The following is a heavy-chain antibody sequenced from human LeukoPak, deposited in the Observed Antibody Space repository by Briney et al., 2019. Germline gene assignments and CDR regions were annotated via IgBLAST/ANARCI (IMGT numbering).Heavy chain of an antibody. D-gene: IGHD6-13*01. CDR1: GGSISTYY. V-gene: IGHV4-59*01. CDR2: IYYAGNT. CDR3: ARGASSSWTTTFDP. Sequence: SETLSLTCTISGGSISTYYWTWIRQPPGKGLEGIGYIYYAGNTIHNPSLNSRVTISVDTSKNQFSLKLTSLTAADTAVYYCARGASSSWTTTFDPWGQGTLVTVSS. J-gene: IGHJ5*02.